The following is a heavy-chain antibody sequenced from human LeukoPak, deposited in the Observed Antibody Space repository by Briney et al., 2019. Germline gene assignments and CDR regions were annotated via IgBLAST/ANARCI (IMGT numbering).Heavy chain of an antibody. D-gene: IGHD6-25*01. CDR3: ARSSAFDY. CDR1: GFTLSTYW. CDR2: IKQDGSEK. J-gene: IGHJ4*02. V-gene: IGHV3-7*01. Sequence: GGSLRLSCAASGFTLSTYWMNWVRQAPGKGLEWVANIKQDGSEKYYVDSVKGRFTISRDNAKNSLYLQMNSLRAEDTAVYYCARSSAFDYWGRGTLVTVSS.